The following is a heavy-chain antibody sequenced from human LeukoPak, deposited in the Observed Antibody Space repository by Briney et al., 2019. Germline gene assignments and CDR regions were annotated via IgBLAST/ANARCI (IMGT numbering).Heavy chain of an antibody. V-gene: IGHV4-34*01. CDR2: INHSGST. CDR3: ARAYNSARYFDY. J-gene: IGHJ4*02. CDR1: GGSFSGYY. D-gene: IGHD6-25*01. Sequence: KPSETLSLTCAVYGGSFSGYYWSWIRQPPGKGLEWIGEINHSGSTNYNPSLKSRVTISVDTSKNQFSLKLSSVTAADTAVYYCARAYNSARYFDYWGQGTLVTVSS.